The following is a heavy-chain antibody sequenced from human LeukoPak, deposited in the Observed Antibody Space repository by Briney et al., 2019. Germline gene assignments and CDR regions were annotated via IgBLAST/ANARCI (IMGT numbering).Heavy chain of an antibody. V-gene: IGHV4-61*08. CDR3: ARVSWFPGTSYYYMDV. CDR1: GDSISSGDYY. Sequence: PSETLSLTCTVSGDSISSGDYYWSWIRQPPGKGLEWFGYIHDSGTTNYNPSLKSRVTVSVDTSKNQFSLKLSSVTAADTAVYYCARVSWFPGTSYYYMDVWGKGTTVTVSS. J-gene: IGHJ6*03. D-gene: IGHD1-1*01. CDR2: IHDSGTT.